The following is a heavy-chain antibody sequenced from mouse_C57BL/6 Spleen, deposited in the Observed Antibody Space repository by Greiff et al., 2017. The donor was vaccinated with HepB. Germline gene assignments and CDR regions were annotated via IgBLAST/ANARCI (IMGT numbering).Heavy chain of an antibody. Sequence: EVKLEESGEGLVKPGGSLKLSCAASGFTFSSYAMSWVRQTPEKRLEWVAYISSGGDYIYYADTVKGRFTISRDNARNTLYLQMSSLKSEDTAMYYCTRAPYYGSSYGFAYWGQGTLVTVSA. CDR1: GFTFSSYA. CDR3: TRAPYYGSSYGFAY. J-gene: IGHJ3*01. V-gene: IGHV5-9-1*02. CDR2: ISSGGDYI. D-gene: IGHD1-1*01.